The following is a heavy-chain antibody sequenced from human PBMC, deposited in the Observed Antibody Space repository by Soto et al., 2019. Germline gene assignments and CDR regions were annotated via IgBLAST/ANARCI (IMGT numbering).Heavy chain of an antibody. CDR1: GYTFTSYA. D-gene: IGHD5-12*01. Sequence: QVQLVQSGAEVKKPGASVKVSCKASGYTFTSYAMHWVRQAPGQRLEWMGWINAGNGNTKYSQKFQGRVTITRDTSASTAYMELSSLRSEDTAVYYCARVDGYSCYGYQLAYFDYWGQGTLVTVSS. CDR2: INAGNGNT. V-gene: IGHV1-3*01. J-gene: IGHJ4*02. CDR3: ARVDGYSCYGYQLAYFDY.